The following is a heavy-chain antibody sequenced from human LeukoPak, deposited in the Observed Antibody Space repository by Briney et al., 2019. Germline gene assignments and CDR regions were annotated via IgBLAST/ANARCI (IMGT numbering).Heavy chain of an antibody. CDR3: AKNALAGQAYYDH. CDR2: ICGDGVYT. D-gene: IGHD3-3*02. J-gene: IGHJ4*02. Sequence: GGSLRLSCAASGFPFSTDAMTWVRQAPGKGLEWVSAICGDGVYTYYTDSVKGRFTASRDDSKNTLYLQMNSLRAEDTAVYFCAKNALAGQAYYDHWGQGTPVTVSS. V-gene: IGHV3-23*01. CDR1: GFPFSTDA.